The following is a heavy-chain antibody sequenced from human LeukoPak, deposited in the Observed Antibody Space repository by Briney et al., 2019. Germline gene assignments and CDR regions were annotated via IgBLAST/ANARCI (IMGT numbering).Heavy chain of an antibody. D-gene: IGHD1-7*01. J-gene: IGHJ3*02. CDR3: ARGRHNWNYLSGI. Sequence: PGGSLRLSCAASGFTFSSYAMSWVRQAPGKGLEWVSAISGSGGSTYYADSVKGRFTISRDNSKNTLYLQMNSLRAEDTAVYYCARGRHNWNYLSGIWGQGTMVTVSS. V-gene: IGHV3-23*01. CDR1: GFTFSSYA. CDR2: ISGSGGST.